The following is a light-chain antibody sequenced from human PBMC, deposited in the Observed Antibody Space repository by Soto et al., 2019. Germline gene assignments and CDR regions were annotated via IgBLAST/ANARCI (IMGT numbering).Light chain of an antibody. CDR2: DAS. CDR1: QSVSIN. CDR3: QQYNNWHPLT. Sequence: EIMMTQSPVTLSVSPGERATLSCRASQSVSINLAWYQQKPGRPPRLLIYDASTRATGIPGRFRCSGSRTEVPPTLSSLQSKDFAVYYCQQYNNWHPLTFGGGTKVDIK. J-gene: IGKJ4*01. V-gene: IGKV3D-15*01.